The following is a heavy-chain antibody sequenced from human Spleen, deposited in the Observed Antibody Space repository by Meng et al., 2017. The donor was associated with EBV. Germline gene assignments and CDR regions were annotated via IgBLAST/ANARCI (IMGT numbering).Heavy chain of an antibody. D-gene: IGHD1-26*01. CDR3: ATIIVPATTMNY. J-gene: IGHJ4*02. CDR1: GGSHTSSGYS. Sequence: QLPVKESGSMLLKPSQTLSLTCAVSGGSHTSSGYSWTWIRQPPGKGLEWIGYMYQSGSTYYSPSLKSRATISVDRSKNHLSLKLSSVTAADTAFYYCATIIVPATTMNYWGPGTLVTVSS. CDR2: MYQSGST. V-gene: IGHV4-30-2*01.